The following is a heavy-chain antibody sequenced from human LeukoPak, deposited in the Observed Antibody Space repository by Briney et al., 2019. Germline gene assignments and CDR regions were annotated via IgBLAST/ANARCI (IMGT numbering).Heavy chain of an antibody. CDR2: IYYSGST. CDR3: ARNVLRFLEWLLSVEYYFDY. J-gene: IGHJ4*02. V-gene: IGHV4-39*01. CDR1: GGSISSSSYY. D-gene: IGHD3-3*01. Sequence: PSETLSLTCTVSGGSISSSSYYWGWIRQPPGKGLEWIGSIYYSGSTYYNPSLKSRVTISVDTSKNQFSLKLSSVTAADTAVYYCARNVLRFLEWLLSVEYYFDYWGQGTLVTVSS.